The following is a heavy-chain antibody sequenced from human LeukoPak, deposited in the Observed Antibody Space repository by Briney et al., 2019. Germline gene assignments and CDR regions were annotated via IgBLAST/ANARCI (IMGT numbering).Heavy chain of an antibody. V-gene: IGHV3-23*01. CDR3: ARDLIRFLEWLSRRDAFDI. CDR2: ISASGGNT. J-gene: IGHJ3*02. Sequence: PGGSLRLSCAASGFIFSSYAMSWVHQAPGKGLEWVSSISASGGNTYRADSVKGRFTISRDNSKNTLYLQMNSLRAEDTAVYYCARDLIRFLEWLSRRDAFDIWGQGTMVTVSS. CDR1: GFIFSSYA. D-gene: IGHD3-3*01.